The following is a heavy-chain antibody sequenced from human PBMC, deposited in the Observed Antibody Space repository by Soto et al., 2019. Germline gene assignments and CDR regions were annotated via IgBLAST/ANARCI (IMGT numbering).Heavy chain of an antibody. J-gene: IGHJ4*02. CDR3: AKPSRGRVKQSYGDYFDY. CDR2: ISYDGSNK. D-gene: IGHD4-17*01. CDR1: GFTFSSYG. V-gene: IGHV3-30*18. Sequence: PGGSLRLSCAASGFTFSSYGMHWVRQAPGKGLEWVAVISYDGSNKYYADSVKGRFTISRDNSKSTLYLQMNSLRAEDTAVYYCAKPSRGRVKQSYGDYFDYWGQGTLVTVSS.